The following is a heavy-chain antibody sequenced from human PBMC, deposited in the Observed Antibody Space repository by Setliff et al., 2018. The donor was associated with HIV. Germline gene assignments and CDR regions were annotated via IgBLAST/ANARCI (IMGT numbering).Heavy chain of an antibody. D-gene: IGHD2-2*02. CDR3: VRDIGFNLYDH. CDR2: IRDDGIRR. V-gene: IGHV3-7*01. J-gene: IGHJ4*02. CDR1: GFTFTSYW. Sequence: GGSLRLSCAASGFTFTSYWMIWVRQAPGKGLEWVAFIRDDGIRRHYADSVKGRFTISRDNAKNTLYLQMSSLRAEDRAVYYCVRDIGFNLYDHWGQGTLVTVSS.